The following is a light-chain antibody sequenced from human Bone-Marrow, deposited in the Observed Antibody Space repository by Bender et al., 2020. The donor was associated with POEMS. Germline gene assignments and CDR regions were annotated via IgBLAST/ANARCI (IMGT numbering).Light chain of an antibody. Sequence: NFMLTQPHSVSESPGKTVIISCTRSSGSIASNYVQWYQRRPGSAPTTVISEDNQRPSGVPDRFSGSIDTSSNSASLTISGLKTEDEADYYCQSYDSTSVVFGGGTKLTV. CDR1: SGSIASNY. CDR2: EDN. J-gene: IGLJ2*01. V-gene: IGLV6-57*03. CDR3: QSYDSTSVV.